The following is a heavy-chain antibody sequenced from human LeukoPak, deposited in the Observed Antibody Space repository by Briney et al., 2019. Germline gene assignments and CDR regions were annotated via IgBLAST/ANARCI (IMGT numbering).Heavy chain of an antibody. CDR3: ARGPRRYCSSTSCFIAAAGPIHDY. J-gene: IGHJ4*02. CDR1: GGSFSGYY. Sequence: SETLSLTCAVYGGSFSGYYWSWIRQPPGKGLEWIGEINHSGSTNYNPSLKSRVTISVDTSKNQFSLKLSSVTAADTAVYYCARGPRRYCSSTSCFIAAAGPIHDYWGQGTLVTVSS. CDR2: INHSGST. D-gene: IGHD2-2*01. V-gene: IGHV4-34*01.